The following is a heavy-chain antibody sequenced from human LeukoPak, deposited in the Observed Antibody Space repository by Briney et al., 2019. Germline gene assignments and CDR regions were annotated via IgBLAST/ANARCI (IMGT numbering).Heavy chain of an antibody. CDR2: MNPNSGNT. CDR3: ASFSSGWRSFDY. CDR1: GYTFTSYD. Sequence: GAAVKVSCKASGYTFTSYDINWVRQATGQGLEWMGWMNPNSGNTGYAQKFQGRVTITADKSTSTAYMELSSLRSEDTAVYYCASFSSGWRSFDYWGQGTLVTVSS. J-gene: IGHJ4*02. D-gene: IGHD6-19*01. V-gene: IGHV1-8*01.